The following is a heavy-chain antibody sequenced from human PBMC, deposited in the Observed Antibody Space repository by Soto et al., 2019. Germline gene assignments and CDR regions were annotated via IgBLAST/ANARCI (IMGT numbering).Heavy chain of an antibody. CDR2: IDLSESYT. CDR1: GYSFASRW. Sequence: GESLKSSCKVSGYSFASRWISWVRQVAGKGQEWMGRIDLSESYTTYNPSFQGHVTFSADKSITTAYLQWRSLEASDTAIYYCATQGLTTYYFGYWGQGTLVTVSS. CDR3: ATQGLTTYYFGY. J-gene: IGHJ4*02. V-gene: IGHV5-10-1*01.